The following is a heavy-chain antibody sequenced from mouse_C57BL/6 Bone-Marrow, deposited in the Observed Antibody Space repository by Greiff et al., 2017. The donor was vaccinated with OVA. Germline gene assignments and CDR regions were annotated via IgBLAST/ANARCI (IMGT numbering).Heavy chain of an antibody. CDR2: IDPSDSYT. CDR3: ARGYDVVDY. CDR1: GYTFTSYW. D-gene: IGHD2-2*01. Sequence: VKLQESGAELVKPGASVKLSCKASGYTFTSYWMQWVKQRPGQGLEWIGEIDPSDSYTNYNQKFKGKATLTVDTSSSTAYMQLSSLTSEDSAVYYCARGYDVVDYWGQGTTLTVSS. J-gene: IGHJ2*01. V-gene: IGHV1-50*01.